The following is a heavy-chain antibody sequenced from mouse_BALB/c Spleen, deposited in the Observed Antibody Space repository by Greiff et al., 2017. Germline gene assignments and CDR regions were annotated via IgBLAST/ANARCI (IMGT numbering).Heavy chain of an antibody. V-gene: IGHV1-74*01. CDR2: IDPSDSET. Sequence: VQLQQSGPQLVRPGASVKISCKASGYSFTSYWMHWVKQRPGQGLEWIGMIDPSDSETRLNQKFKDKATLTVDKSSSTAYMQLSSPTSEDSAVYYCAIYGNYAFAYWGQGTLVTVSA. CDR3: AIYGNYAFAY. CDR1: GYSFTSYW. D-gene: IGHD2-1*01. J-gene: IGHJ3*01.